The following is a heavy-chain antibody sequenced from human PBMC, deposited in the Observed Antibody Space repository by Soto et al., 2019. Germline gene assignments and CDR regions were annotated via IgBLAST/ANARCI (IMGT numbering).Heavy chain of an antibody. CDR2: ISAYNGNT. V-gene: IGHV1-18*01. J-gene: IGHJ6*02. D-gene: IGHD6-13*01. Sequence: GASVQVSCKASGYTFTSYGISWVRQAPGQGLEWMGWISAYNGNTNYAQKLQGRVTMTTDTSTSTAYMELRSLRSDDTAVYYCARAGYSSSWTNPYYYYGMDVWGQGTTVTVSS. CDR1: GYTFTSYG. CDR3: ARAGYSSSWTNPYYYYGMDV.